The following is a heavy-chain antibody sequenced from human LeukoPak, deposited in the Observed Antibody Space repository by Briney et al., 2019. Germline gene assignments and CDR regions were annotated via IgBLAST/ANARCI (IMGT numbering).Heavy chain of an antibody. V-gene: IGHV3-21*01. CDR3: ARDGVTMIVVVPLDY. J-gene: IGHJ4*02. CDR1: GFTFSSYS. D-gene: IGHD3-22*01. CDR2: ISSSSSYI. Sequence: PGGSLRLSCAASGFTFSSYSMNWVRQAPGKGLEWVSSISSSSSYIYYADSVKGRFTISRDNAKNSLYLQMNSLRAEDTAVYYCARDGVTMIVVVPLDYWGQGTLVTVSS.